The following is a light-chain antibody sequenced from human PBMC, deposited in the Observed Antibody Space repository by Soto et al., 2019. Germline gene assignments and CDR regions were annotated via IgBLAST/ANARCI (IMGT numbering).Light chain of an antibody. CDR1: QSLLHRSGYTY. CDR2: LGA. Sequence: DIVMTQSPLSLPVTPGEPASISCRSSQSLLHRSGYTYLTWYLQKPGQSPQLLIYLGASRASGVPDRCSGSGSGTDFTLKISRVEAEDVGVYYCMQALQTPLTFGGGTKVEIK. J-gene: IGKJ4*01. CDR3: MQALQTPLT. V-gene: IGKV2-28*01.